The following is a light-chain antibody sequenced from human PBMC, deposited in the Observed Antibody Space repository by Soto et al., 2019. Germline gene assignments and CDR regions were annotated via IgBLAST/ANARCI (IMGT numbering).Light chain of an antibody. V-gene: IGKV1-9*01. CDR2: GAS. Sequence: QLTQSPSSLSASVGDRVTLTCRASQGISSNLAWYQQKLGRAPKLLIFGASTLQSGVPSRFSGSGSGTDFTLTISSLQPEDFATYFCQKLDAYPPWTFGQGTKVDIK. CDR1: QGISSN. J-gene: IGKJ1*01. CDR3: QKLDAYPPWT.